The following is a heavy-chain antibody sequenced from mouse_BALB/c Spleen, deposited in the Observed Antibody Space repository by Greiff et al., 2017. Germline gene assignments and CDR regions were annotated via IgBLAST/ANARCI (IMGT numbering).Heavy chain of an antibody. V-gene: IGHV1-82*01. J-gene: IGHJ2*01. Sequence: QVQLKESGPELVKPGASVKISCKASGYAFSSSWMNWVKQRPGQGLEWIGRIYPGDGDTNYNGKFKGKATLTADKSSSTAYMQLSSLTSVDSAVYFCARGVYFDYWGQGTTLTVSS. CDR3: ARGVYFDY. CDR2: IYPGDGDT. CDR1: GYAFSSSW.